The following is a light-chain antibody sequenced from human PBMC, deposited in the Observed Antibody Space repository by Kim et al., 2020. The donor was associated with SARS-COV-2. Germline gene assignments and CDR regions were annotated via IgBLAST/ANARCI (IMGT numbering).Light chain of an antibody. V-gene: IGLV2-14*03. J-gene: IGLJ1*01. CDR3: SSYTRSSTNYV. Sequence: SITISCTGTSSDVGSYNYVSWYQQHPGKAPKLMIYAVSNRPSGVSNRFSGSKFGNTASLTISGLQAEDEADYYCSSYTRSSTNYVFGTGTKVTVL. CDR2: AVS. CDR1: SSDVGSYNY.